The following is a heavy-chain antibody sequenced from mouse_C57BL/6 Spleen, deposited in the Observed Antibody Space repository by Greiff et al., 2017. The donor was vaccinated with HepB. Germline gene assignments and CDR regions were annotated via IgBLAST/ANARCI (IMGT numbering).Heavy chain of an antibody. J-gene: IGHJ4*01. Sequence: QVQLQQSGAELVRPGASVTLSCKASGYTFTDYEMHWVKQTPVHGLEWIGAIDPETGGTAYNQKFKGKAILTADKSSSTAYMELRSLTSEDSAVYYCTRAKIIYYDYSYYYAMDYWGQGTSVTVSS. CDR1: GYTFTDYE. D-gene: IGHD2-4*01. CDR2: IDPETGGT. V-gene: IGHV1-15*01. CDR3: TRAKIIYYDYSYYYAMDY.